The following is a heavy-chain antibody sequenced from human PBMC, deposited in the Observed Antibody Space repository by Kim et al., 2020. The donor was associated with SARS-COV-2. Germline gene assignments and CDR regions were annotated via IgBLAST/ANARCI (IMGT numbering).Heavy chain of an antibody. D-gene: IGHD4-17*01. CDR2: IYHSGST. CDR1: GYSISSGYY. J-gene: IGHJ4*02. CDR3: ARFTTVVTPSEY. V-gene: IGHV4-38-2*02. Sequence: SETLSLTCTVSGYSISSGYYWGWIRQPPGKGLEWIGSIYHSGSTYYNPSLKSRVTISVDTSKNQFSLKLSSVTAADTAVYYCARFTTVVTPSEYWGQGTLVTVSS.